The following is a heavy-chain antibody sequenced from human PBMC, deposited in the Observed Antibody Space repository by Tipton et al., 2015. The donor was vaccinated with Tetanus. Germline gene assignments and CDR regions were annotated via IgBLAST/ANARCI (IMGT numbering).Heavy chain of an antibody. D-gene: IGHD2-8*01. Sequence: LRLSCAVYGGSFSGYHWSWIRQYQGKGLEWIGEINHSGYTSYNPSLKSRVTISVDSSKNHLSLNLTTVTAADTAVYHCARVKVSVYGPQVNYFLDSWGQGPLVTVSS. V-gene: IGHV4-34*01. CDR3: ARVKVSVYGPQVNYFLDS. CDR1: GGSFSGYH. CDR2: INHSGYT. J-gene: IGHJ4*02.